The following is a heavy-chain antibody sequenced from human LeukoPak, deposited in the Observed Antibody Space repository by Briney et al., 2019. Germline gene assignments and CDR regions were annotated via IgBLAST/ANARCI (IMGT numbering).Heavy chain of an antibody. CDR1: GGSISSGGYY. V-gene: IGHV4-34*01. CDR3: ASTGYSSSWYGSY. D-gene: IGHD6-13*01. J-gene: IGHJ4*02. CDR2: INHSGST. Sequence: SETLSLTCAVSGGSISSGGYYWSWIRQPPGKGLEWIGEINHSGSTNYNPSLKSRVTISVDTSKNQFSLKLSSVTAADTAVYYCASTGYSSSWYGSYWGQGTLVTVSS.